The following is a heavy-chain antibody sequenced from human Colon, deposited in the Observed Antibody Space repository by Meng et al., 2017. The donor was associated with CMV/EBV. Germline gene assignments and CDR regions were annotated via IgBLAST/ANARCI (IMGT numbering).Heavy chain of an antibody. CDR3: ARDTGLRRFDY. J-gene: IGHJ4*02. Sequence: SETLSLTCIVSGGSITSSDYYWGWIRQPPGKGLEWIGSIYYSGNTYYNPSLKSRITLSIDTSKNQFSLNLGSVTAADTAVYYCARDTGLRRFDYWGQGTLVTVSS. CDR2: IYYSGNT. D-gene: IGHD2-8*02. CDR1: GGSITSSDYY. V-gene: IGHV4-39*07.